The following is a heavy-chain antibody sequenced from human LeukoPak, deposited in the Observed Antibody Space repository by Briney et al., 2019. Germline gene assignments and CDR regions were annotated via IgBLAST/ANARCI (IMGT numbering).Heavy chain of an antibody. CDR2: ISAYNGNT. CDR1: GYTFTSYG. V-gene: IGHV1-18*01. J-gene: IGHJ4*02. CDR3: ARDGAGYSSGLPLDY. Sequence: ASVKVSCKASGYTFTSYGISWVRQAPGQGLEWMGWISAYNGNTNYAQKLQGRVTMTADTSTSTAYMELRSLRSDDTAVYYCARDGAGYSSGLPLDYWGQGTLVTVSS. D-gene: IGHD6-19*01.